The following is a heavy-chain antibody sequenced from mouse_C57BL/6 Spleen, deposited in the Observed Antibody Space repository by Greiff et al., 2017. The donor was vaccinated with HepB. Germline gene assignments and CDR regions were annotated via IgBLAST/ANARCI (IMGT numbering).Heavy chain of an antibody. J-gene: IGHJ3*01. D-gene: IGHD1-1*01. CDR1: GYTFTDYE. CDR3: SLTTVVATRGPWFAY. Sequence: QVQLQQSGAELVRPGASVTLSCKASGYTFTDYEMHWVKQTPVHGLEWIGAIDPETGGTAYNQKFKGKAILTADKSSSTAYMELRSLTSEDSAVYYCSLTTVVATRGPWFAYWGQGTLVTVSA. V-gene: IGHV1-15*01. CDR2: IDPETGGT.